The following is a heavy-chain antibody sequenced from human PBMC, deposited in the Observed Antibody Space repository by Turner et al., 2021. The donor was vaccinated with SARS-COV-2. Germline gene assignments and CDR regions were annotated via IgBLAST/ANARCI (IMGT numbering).Heavy chain of an antibody. D-gene: IGHD1-7*01. CDR3: VNGAGGNNWKYWGDHDP. CDR1: VGTFSSYT. J-gene: IGHJ5*02. CDR2: IIRILGIA. V-gene: IGHV1-69*02. Sequence: QVQLVESGAAVQKPGCSVRLSCKASVGTFSSYTISGVRQAPGQGLEWMVRIIRILGIANYAQKFQAIVTIAADKSTKSYNMYLSSLRSEDTAVYYWVNGAGGNNWKYWGDHDPWGQGTLVTVSS.